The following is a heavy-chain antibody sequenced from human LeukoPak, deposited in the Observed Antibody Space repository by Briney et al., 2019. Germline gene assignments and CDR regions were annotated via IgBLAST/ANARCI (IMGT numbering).Heavy chain of an antibody. CDR1: GYTFTSYD. J-gene: IGHJ6*02. V-gene: IGHV1-8*01. CDR3: ARSYYHYYGMDV. Sequence: GASVKVSVTASGYTFTSYDINWERQASGQGLEWMGWMNPNSGNTGYAQKFQGRVTMTRNTSISTAYMELSSLRSEDTAVYYCARSYYHYYGMDVWGQGTTVTVSS. CDR2: MNPNSGNT.